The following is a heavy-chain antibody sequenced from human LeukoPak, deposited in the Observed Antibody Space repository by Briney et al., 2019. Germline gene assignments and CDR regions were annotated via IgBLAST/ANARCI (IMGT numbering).Heavy chain of an antibody. J-gene: IGHJ4*02. Sequence: SETLSLTCAVYGGSFSGYYWSWIRQPPGKGLEWIGEINHSGSTNYNPSLKSRVTISVDTSKNQFSLKLSSVTAADTAVYYCARTPPIVVVTSPFYDYWGQGTLVTVSS. CDR2: INHSGST. CDR1: GGSFSGYY. V-gene: IGHV4-34*01. D-gene: IGHD3-22*01. CDR3: ARTPPIVVVTSPFYDY.